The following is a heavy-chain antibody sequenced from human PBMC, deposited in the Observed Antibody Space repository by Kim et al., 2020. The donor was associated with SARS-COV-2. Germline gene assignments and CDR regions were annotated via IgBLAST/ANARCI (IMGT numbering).Heavy chain of an antibody. J-gene: IGHJ4*02. CDR1: GFTFSSYS. D-gene: IGHD6-6*01. Sequence: GGSLRLSCAASGFTFSSYSMHWVRQAPGKGLEWVSCISSSSSYIYYADSVKGRFTISRDNAKNSLYLQMNSLRAEDTAVYYCARGGVDWLYGSSSLQFDYWGQGTLVTVSS. V-gene: IGHV3-21*01. CDR2: ISSSSSYI. CDR3: ARGGVDWLYGSSSLQFDY.